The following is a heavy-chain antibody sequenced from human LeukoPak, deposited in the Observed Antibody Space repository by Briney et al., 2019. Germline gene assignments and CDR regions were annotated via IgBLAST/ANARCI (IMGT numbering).Heavy chain of an antibody. J-gene: IGHJ4*02. Sequence: PSQTLSLTCTVSGGSISSGSYYWSWIRQPAGKGLEWIGRIYTSGSTNYNPSLKSRATTSVDTSKNQFSLKLSSLTAAATAVYYCASTTLDYYDSSGPPFDYWGQGTLGTVSS. CDR2: IYTSGST. V-gene: IGHV4-61*02. CDR1: GGSISSGSYY. CDR3: ASTTLDYYDSSGPPFDY. D-gene: IGHD3-22*01.